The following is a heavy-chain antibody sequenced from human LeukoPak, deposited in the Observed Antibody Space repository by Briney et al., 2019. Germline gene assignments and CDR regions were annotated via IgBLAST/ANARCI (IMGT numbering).Heavy chain of an antibody. CDR3: ARAEGSGSSFDY. Sequence: GGSLRLSCAASGFPFRSYSMNWVRQAPGKGLEWVLSISSSSTHIYYADSVKGRFTISRDNAKNSLYLQMNSMRVEDTAVYYCARAEGSGSSFDYWGQGTLVTVSS. V-gene: IGHV3-21*01. D-gene: IGHD3-10*01. CDR2: ISSSSTHI. CDR1: GFPFRSYS. J-gene: IGHJ4*02.